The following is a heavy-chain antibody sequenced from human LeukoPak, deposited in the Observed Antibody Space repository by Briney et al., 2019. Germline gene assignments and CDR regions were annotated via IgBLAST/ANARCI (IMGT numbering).Heavy chain of an antibody. D-gene: IGHD6-19*01. CDR3: ARVSAGYTSGWHFDY. J-gene: IGHJ4*02. Sequence: ASVTVSCKASGYTYTAYCLHWVRQAPGQGLEWMGWINPNSGGTHYAQKFQGRVTMTRDTSISTVYMELSSLRSDDTAVYYCARVSAGYTSGWHFDYWGQGTLVTVSS. CDR2: INPNSGGT. CDR1: GYTYTAYC. V-gene: IGHV1-2*02.